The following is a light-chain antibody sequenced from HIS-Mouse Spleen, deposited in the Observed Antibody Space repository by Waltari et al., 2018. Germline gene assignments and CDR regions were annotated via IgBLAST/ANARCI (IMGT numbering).Light chain of an antibody. CDR3: CSYAGSSTWV. Sequence: QSALTQPASVSGSPGQSITISCTGTSSDVGSYNLVSWYQQHPGKDPKLMIYAGSKRPSGVSNRFSGSKSGNTASLTISELQAEDEADDYCCSYAGSSTWVFGGGTKLTVL. V-gene: IGLV2-23*01. CDR2: AGS. CDR1: SSDVGSYNL. J-gene: IGLJ3*02.